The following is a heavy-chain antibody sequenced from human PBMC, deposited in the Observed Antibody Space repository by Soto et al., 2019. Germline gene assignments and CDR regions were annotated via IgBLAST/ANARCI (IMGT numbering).Heavy chain of an antibody. V-gene: IGHV3-73*01. D-gene: IGHD6-19*01. CDR2: IRDKANSYAT. CDR1: GFTFSGSA. J-gene: IGHJ4*02. CDR3: TRQGSENGWSLDY. Sequence: PGESLKISCAASGFTFSGSALHWVRQASGKGLEWIGRIRDKANSYATAYAASVKGRFTISRDDSKNTAYLQMNSLKTEDTAVYCCTRQGSENGWSLDYWGQGTLVTVSS.